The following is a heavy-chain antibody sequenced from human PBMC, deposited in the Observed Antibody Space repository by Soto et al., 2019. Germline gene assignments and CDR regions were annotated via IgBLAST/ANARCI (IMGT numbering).Heavy chain of an antibody. CDR1: GGSISSYY. CDR3: AIARDYYDSSGYYYGGAFDI. Sequence: SETLSLTCTVSGGSISSYYWSWIRQPPGKGLEWIGYIYYSGSTNYNPSLKSRVTISVDTPKNQFSLKLSSVTASDTAVYYFAIARDYYDSSGYYYGGAFDIWGQGTMVTVSS. D-gene: IGHD3-22*01. J-gene: IGHJ3*02. V-gene: IGHV4-59*01. CDR2: IYYSGST.